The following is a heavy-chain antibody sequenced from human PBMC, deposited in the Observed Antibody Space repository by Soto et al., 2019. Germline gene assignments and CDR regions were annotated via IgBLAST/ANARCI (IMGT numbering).Heavy chain of an antibody. CDR1: GYTFTNYG. J-gene: IGHJ6*02. V-gene: IGHV1-18*01. CDR2: ITASNGNA. Sequence: XSVKVSCNASGYTFTNYGITWVRQAPGQGLEWMGWITASNGNANYAREIQGRLTLTRDTSANTASMELRSLRSDDTAVYYCARGASCSSNSCYDNFHYGLAVWGQGTTVTVSS. CDR3: ARGASCSSNSCYDNFHYGLAV. D-gene: IGHD2-2*01.